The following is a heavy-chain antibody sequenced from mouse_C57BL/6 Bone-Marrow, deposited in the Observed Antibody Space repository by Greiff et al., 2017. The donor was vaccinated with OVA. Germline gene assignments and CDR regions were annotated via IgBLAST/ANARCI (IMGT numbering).Heavy chain of an antibody. Sequence: VKLLESGAELVRPGASVKLSCKASGYTFTDYYINWVKQRPGQGLEWIARIYPGSGNTYYNEKFKGKATLTADKSSSTAYMQLSSLTSEDSAVYFCASGGWFAYWGQGTLVTVSA. CDR2: IYPGSGNT. CDR1: GYTFTDYY. J-gene: IGHJ3*01. D-gene: IGHD1-1*02. V-gene: IGHV1-76*01. CDR3: ASGGWFAY.